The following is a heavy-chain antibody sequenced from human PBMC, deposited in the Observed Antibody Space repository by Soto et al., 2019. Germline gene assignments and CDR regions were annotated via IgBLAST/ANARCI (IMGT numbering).Heavy chain of an antibody. V-gene: IGHV1-69*13. CDR3: ASPIRGYRGYANYYGMDV. Sequence: SVKVSCKASGGTFSSYAVSWVRQAPGQGLEWMGGIIPIFGTANYAQKFQGRVTITADESTSTAYMELSSLRSEDTAVYYCASPIRGYRGYANYYGMDVWGQGTTVTVS. CDR1: GGTFSSYA. D-gene: IGHD5-12*01. CDR2: IIPIFGTA. J-gene: IGHJ6*02.